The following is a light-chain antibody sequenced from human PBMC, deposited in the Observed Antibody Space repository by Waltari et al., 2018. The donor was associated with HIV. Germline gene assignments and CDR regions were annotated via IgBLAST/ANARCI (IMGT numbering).Light chain of an antibody. V-gene: IGKV1-8*01. CDR1: QHIDSD. Sequence: AIRMTQSPSSLSASKGDRVTITFRTSQHIDSDLAWYQQKPGEAPSLLIYSASTLQSGVPSRFSGSGSGTIFTLTINCLQSEDSATYYCQHYSNSPEFTFGPGTRVDV. CDR3: QHYSNSPEFT. J-gene: IGKJ3*01. CDR2: SAS.